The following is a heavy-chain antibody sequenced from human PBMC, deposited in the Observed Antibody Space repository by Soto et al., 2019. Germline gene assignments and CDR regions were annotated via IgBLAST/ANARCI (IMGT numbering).Heavy chain of an antibody. CDR1: GGTFSSYA. CDR3: ARDLGDYYDSSGYRPYYFDY. D-gene: IGHD3-22*01. Sequence: QVQLVQSGAEVKKPGSSVKVSCKASGGTFSSYAISWVRQAPGQGLEWMGGIIPIFGTANYAQKFQGRVTITADESTSTDYMELSSLRSEDTAVYYCARDLGDYYDSSGYRPYYFDYWGQGTLVTVSS. J-gene: IGHJ4*02. V-gene: IGHV1-69*01. CDR2: IIPIFGTA.